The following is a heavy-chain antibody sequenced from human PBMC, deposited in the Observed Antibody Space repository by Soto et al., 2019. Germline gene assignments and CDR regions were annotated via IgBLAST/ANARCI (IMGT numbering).Heavy chain of an antibody. D-gene: IGHD2-8*02. CDR3: ARDVLVGATARLFDY. CDR2: IYYSGST. J-gene: IGHJ4*02. Sequence: PSETLSLTCTVSGGSISSGGYYWSWIRQHPGKGLEWIGYIYYSGSTYYNPSLKSRVTISVDTSKNQFSLKLSSVTAADTAVYYCARDVLVGATARLFDYWGQGTLVTVSS. CDR1: GGSISSGGYY. V-gene: IGHV4-31*03.